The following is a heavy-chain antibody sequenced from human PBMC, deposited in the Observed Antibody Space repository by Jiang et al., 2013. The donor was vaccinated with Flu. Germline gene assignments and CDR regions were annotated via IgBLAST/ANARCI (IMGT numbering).Heavy chain of an antibody. D-gene: IGHD1-1*01. CDR3: AREMAEFPGTDETYDY. Sequence: SGAEVKKPGASVKVSCKTSGYTFTDHYIHWIRQAPGQGLEWMGCINPKDGDTNYAWKFEGRVTMTRDTLRNTVYMDLNFVASDDTALYYCAREMAEFPGTDETYDYWGQGNPGSPSPQ. CDR2: INPKDGDT. CDR1: GYTFTDHY. J-gene: IGHJ4*02. V-gene: IGHV1-2*02.